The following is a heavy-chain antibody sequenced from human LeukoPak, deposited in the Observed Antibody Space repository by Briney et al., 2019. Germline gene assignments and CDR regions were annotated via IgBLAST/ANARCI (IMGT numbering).Heavy chain of an antibody. V-gene: IGHV1-69*01. CDR2: IIPIFGTA. CDR1: GGTFSSYA. Sequence: SSVKVSCKASGGTFSSYAISWVRQAPGQGLEWMGGIIPIFGTAHYAQKFQGRVTITADESTSTAYMGLSSLRSEDTAVYYCARRVTTMENDYWGQGTLVTVSS. D-gene: IGHD4-23*01. CDR3: ARRVTTMENDY. J-gene: IGHJ4*02.